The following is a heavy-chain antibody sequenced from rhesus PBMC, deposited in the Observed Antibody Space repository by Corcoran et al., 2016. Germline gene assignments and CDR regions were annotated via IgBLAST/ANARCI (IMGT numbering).Heavy chain of an antibody. J-gene: IGHJ4*01. V-gene: IGHV4-165*01. CDR3: SCSSWSGDFDY. D-gene: IGHD6-13*01. CDR1: GGSFSGYD. CDR2: ISGSRWST. Sequence: QVPLQESGPGLVKPSETLSLTCALSGGSFSGYDWGWIRQPPGKGLEGIGYISGSRWSTDYNPSLKSRVTISTDTSKNQFSLKLSSVTAADTAVYYCSCSSWSGDFDYWGQGVLVTVSS.